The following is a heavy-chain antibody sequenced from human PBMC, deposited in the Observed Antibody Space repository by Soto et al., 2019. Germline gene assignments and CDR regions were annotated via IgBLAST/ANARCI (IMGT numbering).Heavy chain of an antibody. V-gene: IGHV1-8*01. CDR1: GYTFTSYA. J-gene: IGHJ6*02. D-gene: IGHD3-3*01. CDR2: MNPNSGNT. CDR3: ARDPADYDFWSGPCSRRTDMDV. Sequence: ASVKVSCKDSGYTFTSYAISWVRQANGQGLEWMGWMNPNSGNTGYAQKFQGRVTMTRNTSISTAYMELSSLRSEDTAVYYCARDPADYDFWSGPCSRRTDMDVWGQRTTVTGSS.